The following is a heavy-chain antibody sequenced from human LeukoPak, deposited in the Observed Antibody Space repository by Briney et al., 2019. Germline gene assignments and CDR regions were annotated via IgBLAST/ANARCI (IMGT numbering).Heavy chain of an antibody. CDR1: GYTLTDNH. Sequence: ASVKASCKASGYTLTDNHLYWVRQAPGQGLEWMGRIDPNSGVTNFAQNFQGRLTMTTDTSISTAYMELSRLTSDDTTVYYCARELGINAFDVWGQGTLVTVSS. J-gene: IGHJ3*01. CDR3: ARELGINAFDV. CDR2: IDPNSGVT. V-gene: IGHV1-2*02. D-gene: IGHD1-26*01.